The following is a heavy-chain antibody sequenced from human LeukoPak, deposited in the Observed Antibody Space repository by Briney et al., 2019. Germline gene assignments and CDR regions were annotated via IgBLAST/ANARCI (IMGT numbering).Heavy chain of an antibody. CDR1: GSTFSDFG. CDR3: ARDWIDRSLDY. D-gene: IGHD2-2*03. CDR2: LSPHGNYE. V-gene: IGHV3-33*01. Sequence: GGSLRLSCSASGSTFSDFGIHWVRQAPGKGLEWVTVLSPHGNYEYYADSVQGRFIISRDDSKNTVSLQMNSLRDEDTAVYYCARDWIDRSLDYWGQGTLVTVSS. J-gene: IGHJ4*02.